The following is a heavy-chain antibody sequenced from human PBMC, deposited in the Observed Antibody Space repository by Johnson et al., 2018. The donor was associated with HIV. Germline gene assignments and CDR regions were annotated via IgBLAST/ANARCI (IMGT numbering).Heavy chain of an antibody. V-gene: IGHV3-20*04. CDR2: INWNGGST. D-gene: IGHD6-19*01. CDR1: GFTFSNAW. CDR3: ARPMSVADLFDPFDI. Sequence: VKLVESGGGLVKPGGSLRLSCAASGFTFSNAWMSWVRQAPGKGLEWVSGINWNGGSTGYAYSVKGRFTISRDNSRNTLYLQINSLRAVDTAIYYCARPMSVADLFDPFDIWGQGTMVTVSS. J-gene: IGHJ3*02.